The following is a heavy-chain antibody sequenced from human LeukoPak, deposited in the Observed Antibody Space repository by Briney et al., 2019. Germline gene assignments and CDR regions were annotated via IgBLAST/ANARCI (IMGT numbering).Heavy chain of an antibody. V-gene: IGHV3-23*01. J-gene: IGHJ4*02. CDR2: ISGSGSST. CDR3: AKSILLTTFDS. Sequence: GGSLRLSCAASGFTFSSYTMSWVRQAPGKGLEWVSAISGSGSSTYYADSVKGRFTISRDNSKNTLYLQMDSLRAEDTAVYYCAKSILLTTFDSWGQGTLVTVSS. CDR1: GFTFSSYT. D-gene: IGHD4-11*01.